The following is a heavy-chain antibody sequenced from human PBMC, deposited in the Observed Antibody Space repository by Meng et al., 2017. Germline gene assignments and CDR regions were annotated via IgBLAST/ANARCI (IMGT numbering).Heavy chain of an antibody. J-gene: IGHJ1*01. CDR3: AHIPYSSSWYEYFQH. CDR1: GFSLSTSGVG. CDR2: IYWNDDK. V-gene: IGHV2-5*01. Sequence: QITLKSAGPPPVKPPQTPPPTCTFSGFSLSTSGVGVGWIRQPPGKALEWLALIYWNDDKRYSPSLKSRLTITKDTSKNQVVLTMTNMDPVDTATYYCAHIPYSSSWYEYFQHWGQGTLVTVSS. D-gene: IGHD6-13*01.